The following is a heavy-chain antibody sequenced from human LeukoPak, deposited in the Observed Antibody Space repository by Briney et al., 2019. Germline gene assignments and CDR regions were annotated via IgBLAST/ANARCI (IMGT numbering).Heavy chain of an antibody. CDR3: ARDISISWFYS. CDR1: GGSISSRSHY. Sequence: PSETLSLTCTVSGGSISSRSHYWGWIRQPPGKGLECIGRIYYSGSTYYNPSLKSRVTISVDTSKNQFSLRLSSVTVADTALYYCARDISISWFYSWGQGTLVSVSS. V-gene: IGHV4-39*07. J-gene: IGHJ5*01. CDR2: IYYSGST. D-gene: IGHD3-3*02.